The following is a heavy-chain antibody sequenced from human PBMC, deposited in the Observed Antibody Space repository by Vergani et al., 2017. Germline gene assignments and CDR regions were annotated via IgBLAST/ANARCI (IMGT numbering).Heavy chain of an antibody. CDR3: ARVGGRRYSYGRGTFDY. V-gene: IGHV4-34*01. CDR1: GGSFSGYY. Sequence: QVQLQQWGAGLLKPSETLSLTCAVYGGSFSGYYWSWIRQPPGKGLEWIGEINHSGSTNYNPSLKSRVTISVDTSKNQFSLKLSSVTAADTAVDYCARVGGRRYSYGRGTFDYWGQGTLVTVSS. J-gene: IGHJ4*02. CDR2: INHSGST. D-gene: IGHD5-18*01.